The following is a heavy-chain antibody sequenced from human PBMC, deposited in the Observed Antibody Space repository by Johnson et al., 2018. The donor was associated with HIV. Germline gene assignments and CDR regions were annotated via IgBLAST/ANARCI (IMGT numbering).Heavy chain of an antibody. D-gene: IGHD1-26*01. CDR3: AKESKWESRTPHAFDI. J-gene: IGHJ3*02. Sequence: QVQLVESGGGLVQPGGSLRLSCAASGFTFNSYGMDWVRQAPGKGLEWVAFIRYDGNSKYYTDSVKGRFTVSRDNSKNTLYLQMKSLRPEDTAVYYCAKESKWESRTPHAFDIWGQGTMVTVSS. CDR2: IRYDGNSK. CDR1: GFTFNSYG. V-gene: IGHV3-30*02.